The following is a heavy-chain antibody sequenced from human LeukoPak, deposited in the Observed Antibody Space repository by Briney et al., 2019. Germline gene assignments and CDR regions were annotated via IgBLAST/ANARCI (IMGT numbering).Heavy chain of an antibody. CDR1: GYTFTSYY. CDR2: INPNGGGT. CDR3: ARVRYRLAETYIDY. Sequence: GASVKVSCKASGYTFTSYYMHWVRQAPGQGLEWMGIINPNGGGTNYAQKFQGRVTMTRGTSIRTAYMELSRLRSDDTAVYYCARVRYRLAETYIDYWGQGTLVTVSS. V-gene: IGHV1-2*02. J-gene: IGHJ4*02. D-gene: IGHD3-16*01.